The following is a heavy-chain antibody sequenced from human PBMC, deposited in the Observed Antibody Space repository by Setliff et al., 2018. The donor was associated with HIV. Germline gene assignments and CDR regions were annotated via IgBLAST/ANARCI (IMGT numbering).Heavy chain of an antibody. D-gene: IGHD2-8*01. CDR3: ARGKVLRGNILYY. Sequence: ASVKVSCKASGYIFTDYYMHWVRLTTGQGLEWMGWMNPDSGNTGYAQKFQGRVTMTRNTSISTAYMDLSSLRSEDTAVYYCARGKVLRGNILYYWGQGTLVTVSS. CDR1: GYIFTDYY. V-gene: IGHV1-8*02. CDR2: MNPDSGNT. J-gene: IGHJ4*02.